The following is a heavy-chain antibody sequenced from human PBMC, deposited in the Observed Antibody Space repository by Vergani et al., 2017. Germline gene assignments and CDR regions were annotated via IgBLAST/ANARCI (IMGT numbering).Heavy chain of an antibody. D-gene: IGHD3-10*01. J-gene: IGHJ3*02. CDR3: DRDQATKIRGSDDLDI. CDR2: IRSNAYGQAT. CDR1: GFTFGYYA. V-gene: IGHV3-49*03. Sequence: EVQLVESWGDLVQPGRSLRLSCTASGFTFGYYALDWFRQAPGQGLEWVGGIRSNAYGQATIYAASVKGRFTISREDSKSIAYLQMNNLQTEDTAMYYCDRDQATKIRGSDDLDIWGQGTMVTVSS.